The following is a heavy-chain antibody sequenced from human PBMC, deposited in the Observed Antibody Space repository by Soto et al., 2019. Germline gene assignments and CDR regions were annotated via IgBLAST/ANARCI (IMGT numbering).Heavy chain of an antibody. D-gene: IGHD2-15*01. CDR1: GGTFSTYA. CDR2: VIPIFGTA. V-gene: IGHV1-69*01. J-gene: IGHJ4*02. CDR3: AREPTGYASTHFDS. Sequence: QVQLVQSGAEVKMPGSSVKVSCKASGGTFSTYAINWVRQAPGQGLEWMGGVIPIFGTAHYAQMFQGRVTITADESMTTAYMELSNLRSADTAVYFCAREPTGYASTHFDSWGQGTLVTVSS.